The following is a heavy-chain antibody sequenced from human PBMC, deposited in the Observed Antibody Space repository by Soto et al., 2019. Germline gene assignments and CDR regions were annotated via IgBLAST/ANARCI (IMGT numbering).Heavy chain of an antibody. CDR3: AHRATMTIFGLIIDNGIWFDP. CDR1: GFSLSTSGAA. CDR2: IYWDGDK. V-gene: IGHV2-5*02. D-gene: IGHD3-3*01. Sequence: QINLIESGPTLVKPTQTLTLTCTFSGFSLSTSGAAVGWVRQPPGRALEWLALIYWDGDKRYNASLGNRLTITKDTSKNQGVLTLTNGDPADTATYYCAHRATMTIFGLIIDNGIWFDPWGQGTRVIVSS. J-gene: IGHJ5*02.